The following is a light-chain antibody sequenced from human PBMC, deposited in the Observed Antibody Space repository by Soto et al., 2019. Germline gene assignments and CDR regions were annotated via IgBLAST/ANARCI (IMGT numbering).Light chain of an antibody. CDR2: DAS. CDR3: QQYNNWPWT. Sequence: DIQMTQSPSTLSASVGDRVTVTCRASQSVSGWLAWYQQKPGEAPKLLIYDASTRATSFPARFSGSGSGTDFTLTISSLQSEDFAVYYCQQYNNWPWTFGQGTKVDIK. J-gene: IGKJ1*01. CDR1: QSVSGW. V-gene: IGKV1-5*01.